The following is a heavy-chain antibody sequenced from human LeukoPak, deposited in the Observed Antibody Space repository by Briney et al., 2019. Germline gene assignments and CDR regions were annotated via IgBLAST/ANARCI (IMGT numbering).Heavy chain of an antibody. CDR3: ARDVRGAAQFSDAFHI. J-gene: IGHJ3*02. CDR1: GGTFSSYA. D-gene: IGHD6-13*01. Sequence: ASVKVSCKASGGTFSSYAISWVRQAPGQGLEWMGGIIPIFGTANYAQKFQGRVTITADKSTSTAYMDLSSLRSEDTAVYYCARDVRGAAQFSDAFHIWGQGTMVTVSS. V-gene: IGHV1-69*06. CDR2: IIPIFGTA.